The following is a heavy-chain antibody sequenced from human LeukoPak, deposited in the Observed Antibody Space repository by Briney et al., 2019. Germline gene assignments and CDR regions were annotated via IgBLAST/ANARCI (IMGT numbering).Heavy chain of an antibody. V-gene: IGHV1-8*01. CDR1: GYTFTSYD. CDR3: ARGPVSTHGMDV. Sequence: ASVKVSFKASGYTFTSYDINWVRQATGQGLEWMGWKNPNSGRTGFAQKFQGRLTMTTDTSISTAYMELSSLTSEDTAAYYCARGPVSTHGMDVWGQGTTVTVSS. CDR2: KNPNSGRT. D-gene: IGHD2-2*01. J-gene: IGHJ6*02.